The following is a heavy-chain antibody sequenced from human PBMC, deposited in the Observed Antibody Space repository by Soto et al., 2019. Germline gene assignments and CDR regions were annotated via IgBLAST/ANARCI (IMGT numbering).Heavy chain of an antibody. J-gene: IGHJ4*02. CDR1: GGSISSSNW. D-gene: IGHD5-18*01. CDR3: AISRYSYGMKTDY. Sequence: SETLSLTCAVSGGSISSSNWWSWVRQPPGKGLEWIGEIYHSGSTNYNPSLKSRVTISVDKSKNQFSLKLSSVTAADTAVYYCAISRYSYGMKTDYWGQGTLVTVSS. CDR2: IYHSGST. V-gene: IGHV4-4*02.